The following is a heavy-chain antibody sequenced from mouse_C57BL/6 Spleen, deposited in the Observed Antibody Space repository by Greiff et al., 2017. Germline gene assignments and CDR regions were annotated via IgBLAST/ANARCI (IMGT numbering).Heavy chain of an antibody. Sequence: EVRLVESGGGLVQSGRSLRLSCATSGFTFSDFYMEWVRQAPGKGLEWIAASRNKANDYTTEYSASVKGRFIVSRDTSQSILYLQMNALRAEDTAIYYCARGPYYYAPEGYAMDYWGQGTSVTVSS. CDR3: ARGPYYYAPEGYAMDY. V-gene: IGHV7-1*01. CDR2: SRNKANDYTT. D-gene: IGHD1-1*01. J-gene: IGHJ4*01. CDR1: GFTFSDFY.